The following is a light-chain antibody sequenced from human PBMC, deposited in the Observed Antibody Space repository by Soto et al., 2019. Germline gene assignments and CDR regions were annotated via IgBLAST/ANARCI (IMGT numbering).Light chain of an antibody. Sequence: ETLMTQSPATLSVSPGERATLSCRASQSVNNNLAWYQQKLGQAPRVLIYGASTRATGIPARFTGSGSGTEFILTITSLQSEDSAVYYCQEYNTWPWTCGQGTRWIS. V-gene: IGKV3-15*01. J-gene: IGKJ1*01. CDR2: GAS. CDR3: QEYNTWPWT. CDR1: QSVNNN.